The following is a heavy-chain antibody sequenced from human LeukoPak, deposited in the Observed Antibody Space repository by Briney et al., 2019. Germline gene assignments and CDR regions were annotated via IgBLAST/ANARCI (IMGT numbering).Heavy chain of an antibody. D-gene: IGHD1-26*01. CDR2: ISSTGSTI. CDR3: ASQRVGSRSLDY. J-gene: IGHJ4*02. V-gene: IGHV3-48*02. CDR1: GFTFSSYG. Sequence: GGSLRLSCAASGFTFSSYGMHWVRQAPGKGLEWVSLISSTGSTINYADSVKGRFTISRDNAKNSLYLQMNNLRDEDTAVYYCASQRVGSRSLDYWGQGTLVTVSS.